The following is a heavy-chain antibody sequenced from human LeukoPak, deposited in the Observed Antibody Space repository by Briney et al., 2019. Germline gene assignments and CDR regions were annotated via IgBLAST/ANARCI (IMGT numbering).Heavy chain of an antibody. D-gene: IGHD5-12*01. CDR3: AIVGCCGSDYFTDY. CDR2: IYNNGDT. V-gene: IGHV4-39*01. J-gene: IGHJ4*02. CDR1: GGSISRSRCY. Sequence: PSETLSLTCSVSGGSISRSRCYWGWSRQPPGKGLEWIGTIYNNGDTYYNPSLKSRLTISVDTSKNQFSLELTSVTAADTAVYYCAIVGCCGSDYFTDYWGQGTLVTVSS.